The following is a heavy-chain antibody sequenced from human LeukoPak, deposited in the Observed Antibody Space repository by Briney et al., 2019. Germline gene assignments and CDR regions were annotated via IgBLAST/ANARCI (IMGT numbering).Heavy chain of an antibody. CDR2: ISGSGSNT. V-gene: IGHV3-23*01. CDR3: AKDRRYYFDSSGPLDY. CDR1: GFTFSSYA. D-gene: IGHD3-22*01. Sequence: GGSLRLSCAASGFTFSSYAMSWVRQAPGKGLECVSDISGSGSNTHYADSVKGRFTISRDNSKNTLYLQMNSLGAEDTAVYYCAKDRRYYFDSSGPLDYWGQGTLVTVSS. J-gene: IGHJ4*02.